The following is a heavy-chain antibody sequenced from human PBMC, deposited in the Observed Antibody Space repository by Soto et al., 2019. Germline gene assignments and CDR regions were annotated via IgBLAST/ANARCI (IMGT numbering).Heavy chain of an antibody. CDR1: GGSISSSSYY. CDR2: IYYSGST. CDR3: ASEYVLRFLEWLFPYYFDY. Sequence: SETLSLTCTVSGGSISSSSYYWGWIRQPPGKGLEWIGSIYYSGSTYYNPSLKSRVTISVDTSKNQFSLKLSSVTAADTAVYYCASEYVLRFLEWLFPYYFDYWGQGTLVTVSS. V-gene: IGHV4-39*01. J-gene: IGHJ4*02. D-gene: IGHD3-3*01.